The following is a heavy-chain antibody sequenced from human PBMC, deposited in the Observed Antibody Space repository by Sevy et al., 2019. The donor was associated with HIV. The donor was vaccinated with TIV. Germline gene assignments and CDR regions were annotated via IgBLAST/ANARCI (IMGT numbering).Heavy chain of an antibody. D-gene: IGHD3-22*01. J-gene: IGHJ4*02. CDR2: ISGSGGAT. CDR1: GFTFSSYA. CDR3: ANRRSGYYDRSNY. V-gene: IGHV3-23*01. Sequence: GGSLRLSCAASGFTFSSYAISWVRQAPGKGLEWVSAISGSGGATYYADSVKGRFTISRDNSKNTLYLQMNSLRAEDTAVYYCANRRSGYYDRSNYWGQGTLVTVSS.